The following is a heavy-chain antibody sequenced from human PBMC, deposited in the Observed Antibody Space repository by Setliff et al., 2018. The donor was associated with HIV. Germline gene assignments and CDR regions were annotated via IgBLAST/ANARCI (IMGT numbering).Heavy chain of an antibody. Sequence: PGGSLRLSCAASGFTFSSYAMHWVRQAPGKGLEWVALISYHGGDKNFADSVKGRFTISRDNSKNTLYLQMNSLRSEDTAVYYCARDQKLELRDYYYYYMDVWGRGTTVTVSS. CDR3: ARDQKLELRDYYYYYMDV. CDR1: GFTFSSYA. CDR2: ISYHGGDK. V-gene: IGHV3-30*04. D-gene: IGHD1-7*01. J-gene: IGHJ6*03.